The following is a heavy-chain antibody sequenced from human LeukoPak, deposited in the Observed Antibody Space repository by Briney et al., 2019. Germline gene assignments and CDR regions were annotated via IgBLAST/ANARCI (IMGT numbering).Heavy chain of an antibody. D-gene: IGHD6-19*01. CDR2: IKQDGSED. CDR3: AREGSDSSGWYVDY. V-gene: IGHV3-7*01. Sequence: GGSLRLSCAASEFTFNRHWMNWVRQAPGKGLEWVANIKQDGSEDYYLDSVKGRFIISRDNAKNSVYLQMNSLRVEDTAVYYCAREGSDSSGWYVDYWGQGTLVTVSS. CDR1: EFTFNRHW. J-gene: IGHJ4*02.